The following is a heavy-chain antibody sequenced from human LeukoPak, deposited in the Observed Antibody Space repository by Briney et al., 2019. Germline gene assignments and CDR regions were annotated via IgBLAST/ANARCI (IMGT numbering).Heavy chain of an antibody. D-gene: IGHD6-19*01. Sequence: GGSLRLSCVASDFTFSSHAMSWVRQAPGKGLEWVSLITAGGDTTHYADSVKGRFAISRDNSENTLYLRMSSLGAEDTALYYCARLRSGWYFDYWGQGTLVTVSS. CDR1: DFTFSSHA. V-gene: IGHV3-23*01. J-gene: IGHJ4*02. CDR2: ITAGGDTT. CDR3: ARLRSGWYFDY.